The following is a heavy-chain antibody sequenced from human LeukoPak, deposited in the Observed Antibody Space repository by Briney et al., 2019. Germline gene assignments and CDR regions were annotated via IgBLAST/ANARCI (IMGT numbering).Heavy chain of an antibody. D-gene: IGHD6-13*01. CDR1: GFTFSSYG. V-gene: IGHV3-30*18. CDR3: AKDIEAGYSSSWTIGY. Sequence: GGSLRLSCVASGFTFSSYGMHWVRQAPGKGLEWVALISYDGRNKYYVDSVKGRFTISRDNSKNTLYLQMNSLRAEDTAVYYCAKDIEAGYSSSWTIGYWGQGTLVTVSS. CDR2: ISYDGRNK. J-gene: IGHJ4*02.